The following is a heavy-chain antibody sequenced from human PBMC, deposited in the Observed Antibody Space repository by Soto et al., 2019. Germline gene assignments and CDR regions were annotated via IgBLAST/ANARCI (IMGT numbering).Heavy chain of an antibody. CDR2: IYYSGST. CDR1: GGSISSYY. J-gene: IGHJ5*02. D-gene: IGHD3-9*01. V-gene: IGHV4-59*01. Sequence: PSETLSLTCTVSGGSISSYYWSWIRQPPGKGLEWIGYIYYSGSTNYNPSLKSRVTISVDTSKNQFSLKLSSVTAADTAVYYCARDRSSYDILTGYGSNWLDPWGQGNLVTVS. CDR3: ARDRSSYDILTGYGSNWLDP.